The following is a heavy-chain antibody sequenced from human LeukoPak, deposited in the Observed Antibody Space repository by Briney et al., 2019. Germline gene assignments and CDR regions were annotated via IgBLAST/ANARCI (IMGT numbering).Heavy chain of an antibody. CDR2: IYYSGST. V-gene: IGHV4-59*08. D-gene: IGHD6-13*01. Sequence: SETLSLTCTVSGGSISSYYWSWIRQPPGKGLEWIGYIYYSGSTNYNPSLKSRVTISVDTSKNQFSLKLSSVTAADTAVYYCARHKREVFSSSWYVGRTNYGMDVWGQGTTVTVSS. CDR3: ARHKREVFSSSWYVGRTNYGMDV. J-gene: IGHJ6*02. CDR1: GGSISSYY.